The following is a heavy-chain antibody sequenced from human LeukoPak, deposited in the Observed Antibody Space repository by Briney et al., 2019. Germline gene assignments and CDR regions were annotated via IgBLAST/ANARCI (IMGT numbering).Heavy chain of an antibody. CDR1: AGSFSGYY. J-gene: IGHJ1*01. CDR2: ISHSGGS. Sequence: PSETLSLTCAVYAGSFSGYYWSWIRQPPGKGLEWIGDISHSGGSNYNPSLKRRVSISVDMSKNQFSLKLSSVTAADTAVYYCAKDQVSGSYYGRFQHWGQGTLVTVSS. V-gene: IGHV4-34*01. CDR3: AKDQVSGSYYGRFQH. D-gene: IGHD1-26*01.